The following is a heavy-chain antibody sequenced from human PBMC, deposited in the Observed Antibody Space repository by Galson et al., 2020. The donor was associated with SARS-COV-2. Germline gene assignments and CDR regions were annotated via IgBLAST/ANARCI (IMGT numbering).Heavy chain of an antibody. Sequence: GESLKISCAASGFTFSSFPMHWVRQDPGKGLESVAVISYDGSHTYYADSVKGRFTISRDNSKNTLYLQMNSLRAEDTAVYYCARETDYYDSSDIDYWGQVTLVTVSS. CDR2: ISYDGSHT. CDR1: GFTFSSFP. V-gene: IGHV3-30*04. D-gene: IGHD3-22*01. J-gene: IGHJ4*02. CDR3: ARETDYYDSSDIDY.